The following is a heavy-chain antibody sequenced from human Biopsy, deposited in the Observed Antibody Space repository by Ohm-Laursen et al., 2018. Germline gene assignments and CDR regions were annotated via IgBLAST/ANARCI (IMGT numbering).Heavy chain of an antibody. D-gene: IGHD3-16*01. CDR2: IHYHGST. J-gene: IGHJ4*02. V-gene: IGHV4-59*01. Sequence: SQTLSLTCTVSRDFISNYYWTWIRQSPGKGLEWIGYIHYHGSTKYNPSVKSRVNISVDTSKNQFSLKLNSVTAADTVVYFCARDSRGGHLNTTLITGKNLDSWGQGILVTVS. CDR1: RDFISNYY. CDR3: ARDSRGGHLNTTLITGKNLDS.